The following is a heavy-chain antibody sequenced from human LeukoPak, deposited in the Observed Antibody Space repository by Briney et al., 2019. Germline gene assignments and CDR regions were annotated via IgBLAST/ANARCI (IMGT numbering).Heavy chain of an antibody. J-gene: IGHJ4*02. Sequence: AASVKVSCKASGYTFTGYYMHWVRQAPGQGLEWTGWINPNSGGTNYAQKFQGRVTMTRDTSISTAYMELSRLRSDDTAVYYCARGEAVAGTFDYWGQGTLVTVSS. D-gene: IGHD6-19*01. CDR2: INPNSGGT. V-gene: IGHV1-2*02. CDR1: GYTFTGYY. CDR3: ARGEAVAGTFDY.